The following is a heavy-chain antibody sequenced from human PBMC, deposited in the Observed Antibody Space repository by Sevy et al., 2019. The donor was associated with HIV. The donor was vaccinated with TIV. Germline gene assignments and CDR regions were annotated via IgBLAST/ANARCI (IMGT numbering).Heavy chain of an antibody. CDR1: GFTFNKAW. Sequence: GGSLRLSCVASGFTFNKAWMSWVRQAPGKGLEWVGLIKSKTDGGTRDLAAPVKGRIIISRDDSKNTLYLQISNLKIEDTGVYFCAAGVGASDFDYWGQGTLVTVSS. J-gene: IGHJ4*02. CDR2: IKSKTDGGTR. D-gene: IGHD1-26*01. V-gene: IGHV3-15*01. CDR3: AAGVGASDFDY.